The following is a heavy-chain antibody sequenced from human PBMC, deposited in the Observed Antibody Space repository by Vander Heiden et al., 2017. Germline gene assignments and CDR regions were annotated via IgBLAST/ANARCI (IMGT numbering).Heavy chain of an antibody. Sequence: EAQLVESGGNLAQPGRSLRLSCAASGFKFEDHAMHWVRQRPGKGLEWVAGISWNGDSIGYADSVKGRCIISRDNAKNSVYLQMNSLRPEDTALYYCAKDMRAVYYYGMDVWGQGIPVTVSS. CDR2: ISWNGDSI. CDR3: AKDMRAVYYYGMDV. J-gene: IGHJ6*02. CDR1: GFKFEDHA. V-gene: IGHV3-9*01.